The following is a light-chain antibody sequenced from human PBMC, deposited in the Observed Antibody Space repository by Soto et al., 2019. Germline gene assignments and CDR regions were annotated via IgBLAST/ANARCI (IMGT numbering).Light chain of an antibody. CDR3: SSYTSSSTRV. CDR2: DVS. Sequence: QSALTQPASVSGSPGQSMTISCTGTSSDVGGYNYVSWYQQHPGKAPKLMIYDVSNRPSGVSNRFSGSKSGNTASLTISGLQAEDEADYYCSSYTSSSTRVFGEGTKVTVL. CDR1: SSDVGGYNY. V-gene: IGLV2-14*01. J-gene: IGLJ3*02.